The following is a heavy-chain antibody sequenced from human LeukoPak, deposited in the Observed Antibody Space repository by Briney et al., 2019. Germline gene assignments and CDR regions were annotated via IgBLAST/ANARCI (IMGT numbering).Heavy chain of an antibody. CDR2: ISGRGDIT. Sequence: PGGSLTLSCTPYGFTFSSYAMNWVRQAPGKGLEWVSAISGRGDITYYTDSVKGRFTISRDTSRSTLYLRMSSLRAEDTAVYYCTKDLAFCGGDCYAGADNWGQGALVTVSS. V-gene: IGHV3-23*01. CDR3: TKDLAFCGGDCYAGADN. D-gene: IGHD2-21*01. CDR1: GFTFSSYA. J-gene: IGHJ4*02.